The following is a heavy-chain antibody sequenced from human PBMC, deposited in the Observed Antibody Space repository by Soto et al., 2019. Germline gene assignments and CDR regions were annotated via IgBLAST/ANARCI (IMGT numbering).Heavy chain of an antibody. CDR2: ISWNSGSI. CDR3: AKDTEAYSSGGYYYYGMDV. Sequence: GGSLRLSCAASGFTFDDYAMHWVRQAPGKGLEWVSGISWNSGSIGYADSVKGRFTISRDNAKNSLYLQMNSLRAEDTALYYCAKDTEAYSSGGYYYYGMDVWGQGTTVTVSS. CDR1: GFTFDDYA. D-gene: IGHD6-19*01. V-gene: IGHV3-9*01. J-gene: IGHJ6*02.